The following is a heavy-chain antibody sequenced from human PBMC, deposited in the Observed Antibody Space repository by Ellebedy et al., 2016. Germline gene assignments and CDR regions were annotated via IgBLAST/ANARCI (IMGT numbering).Heavy chain of an antibody. CDR1: GFSFADYS. J-gene: IGHJ4*02. CDR2: ISASLSSI. V-gene: IGHV3-48*02. D-gene: IGHD1-26*01. CDR3: ARNSEIYWGEDF. Sequence: GGSLRLSCTASGFSFADYSMNWVRQAPGKGLEWVSYISASLSSIYYADSVKGRFTISRDNAKNSLYLQMNSLRDEDTAVYYCARNSEIYWGEDFWGQGTLVTVSS.